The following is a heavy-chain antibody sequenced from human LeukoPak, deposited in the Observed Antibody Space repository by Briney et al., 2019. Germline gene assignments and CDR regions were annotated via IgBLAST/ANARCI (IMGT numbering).Heavy chain of an antibody. CDR3: ASQRVSIAAASVDY. CDR1: GYSFTSYW. V-gene: IGHV5-10-1*01. Sequence: GESLRISCKGSGYSFTSYWISWVRQLPGRGLEWMGRIDPSDSYTNYSPSFQGHVTISADKSISTAYLQWSSLKASDTAMYYCASQRVSIAAASVDYWGQGTLVTVSS. J-gene: IGHJ4*02. CDR2: IDPSDSYT. D-gene: IGHD6-13*01.